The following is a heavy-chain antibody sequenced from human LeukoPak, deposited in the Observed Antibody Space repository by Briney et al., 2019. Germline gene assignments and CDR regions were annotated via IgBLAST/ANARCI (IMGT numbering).Heavy chain of an antibody. CDR3: AGRACDSYLLY. Sequence: GGSLRLSCAASGFTFSDFYMSWIRQAPGKGLEWVSLISSSQRDINYGDAVKGRFTTSRDNAKNSLFLQMNSLRAEDTAIYYCAGRACDSYLLYWGQGILVSVSA. J-gene: IGHJ4*02. CDR1: GFTFSDFY. D-gene: IGHD2-15*01. CDR2: ISSSQRDI. V-gene: IGHV3-11*01.